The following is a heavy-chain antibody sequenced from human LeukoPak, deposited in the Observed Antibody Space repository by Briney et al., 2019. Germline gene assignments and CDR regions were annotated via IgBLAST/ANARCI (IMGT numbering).Heavy chain of an antibody. CDR2: IYYSGST. D-gene: IGHD6-13*01. J-gene: IGHJ5*02. V-gene: IGHV4-39*01. CDR1: GGSISSSSYY. CDR3: ARLGIAAAEFPHWFDP. Sequence: SETLSLTCTVSGGSISSSSYYWGWIRQPAGKGLEWIGCIYYSGSTYYNPSLKSRVTICVHTSKNQFSLKLSSVTAADTAVYYCARLGIAAAEFPHWFDPWGQGTRVTVPT.